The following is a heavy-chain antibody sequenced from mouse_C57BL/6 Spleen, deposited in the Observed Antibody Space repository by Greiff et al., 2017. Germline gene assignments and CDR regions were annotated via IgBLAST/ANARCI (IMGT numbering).Heavy chain of an antibody. V-gene: IGHV1-5*01. J-gene: IGHJ2*01. Sequence: DVKLQESGTVLARPGASVKMSSKPSGSTFPTSWMHWVKQRPGQGLKWIGAIYPGNSDTSYNQKFKGKAKLTAVTSASTAYMELSSLTNEDSAVYYCTWAHFDYWGQGTTLTVSS. D-gene: IGHD4-1*01. CDR3: TWAHFDY. CDR1: GSTFPTSW. CDR2: IYPGNSDT.